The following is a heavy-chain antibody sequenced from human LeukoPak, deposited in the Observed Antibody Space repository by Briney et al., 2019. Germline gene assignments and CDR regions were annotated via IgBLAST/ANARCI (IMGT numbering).Heavy chain of an antibody. CDR1: GYTFTSYD. J-gene: IGHJ4*02. CDR3: ARERRGSRGFDY. Sequence: ASVKVSCKASGYTFTSYDINWVRQATGQGLEWMGWMNPNSGNTGYAQKFQGRVTMTRNTSISTAYMELSSLRSEDTAVYYCARERRGSRGFDYWGQGTRVTVFS. CDR2: MNPNSGNT. V-gene: IGHV1-8*01. D-gene: IGHD3-10*01.